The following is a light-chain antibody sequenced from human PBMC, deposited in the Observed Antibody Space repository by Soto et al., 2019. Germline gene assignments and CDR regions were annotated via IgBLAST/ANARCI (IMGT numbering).Light chain of an antibody. CDR3: QQYHNWPPQYT. Sequence: EIVMTQSPATLSLSPGERATLSCRASQTVSSNLAWYQQKPVQAPRLLIHGASTRATGVPARLSGSWSGTEFTLTISSLQSEDFAVYYCQQYHNWPPQYTFGQGPKLQIK. J-gene: IGKJ2*01. CDR2: GAS. CDR1: QTVSSN. V-gene: IGKV3-15*01.